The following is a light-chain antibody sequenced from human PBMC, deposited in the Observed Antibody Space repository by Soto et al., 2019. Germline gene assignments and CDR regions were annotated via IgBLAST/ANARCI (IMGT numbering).Light chain of an antibody. CDR3: QQRGNLPIT. V-gene: IGKV1-33*01. Sequence: DIQMTQSPSSLSVSVGDRVTITCQASQDIRKYLNWYQQKPGKAPKLLMYDASSLETGVPSRFSGSGSGTDFTFTISSLQPEDIATYYCQQRGNLPITFGQGTRLEIK. CDR1: QDIRKY. J-gene: IGKJ5*01. CDR2: DAS.